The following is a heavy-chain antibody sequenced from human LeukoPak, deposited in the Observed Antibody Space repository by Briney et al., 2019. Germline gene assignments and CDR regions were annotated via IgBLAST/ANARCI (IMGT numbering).Heavy chain of an antibody. CDR2: IDQDGSEK. Sequence: QPGGSLRLSCAASGFIFSSYWMSWVRQAPGKGLEWVANIDQDGSEKYYVDSVKGRFTISRDNAKNSLYLQMNSLRAEDTAVYYCARERTFDYWGQGTLVTVSS. D-gene: IGHD1/OR15-1a*01. V-gene: IGHV3-7*01. J-gene: IGHJ4*02. CDR3: ARERTFDY. CDR1: GFIFSSYW.